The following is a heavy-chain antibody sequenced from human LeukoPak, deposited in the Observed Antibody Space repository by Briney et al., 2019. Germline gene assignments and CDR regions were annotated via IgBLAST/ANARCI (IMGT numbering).Heavy chain of an antibody. CDR2: IYTSGST. J-gene: IGHJ6*03. D-gene: IGHD3-3*01. Sequence: SETLSLTCTVSGGSISSYYWSWIRQPPGKGLEWIGYIYTSGSTNYDPSLKSRVTISVDTSKNQFSLKLSSETAADTAVYYCARHQGKVFPYMDVWGKGTTVTVSS. CDR1: GGSISSYY. V-gene: IGHV4-4*09. CDR3: ARHQGKVFPYMDV.